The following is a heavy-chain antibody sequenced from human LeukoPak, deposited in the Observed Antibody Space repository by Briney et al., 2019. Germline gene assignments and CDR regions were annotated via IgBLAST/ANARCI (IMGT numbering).Heavy chain of an antibody. J-gene: IGHJ5*02. D-gene: IGHD3-10*01. CDR3: ARATYYHGSGPYPWFDP. CDR2: IYYTGST. V-gene: IGHV4-39*01. Sequence: SETLSLTCIVSGGSITSSDSSWDWIRQSSGKGLEWIGTIYYTGSTRYIPSLQSRVTMSVDTSKNLFSLKLDSVTAEDTAVYFCARATYYHGSGPYPWFDPWGQGTLVTVSS. CDR1: GGSITSSDSS.